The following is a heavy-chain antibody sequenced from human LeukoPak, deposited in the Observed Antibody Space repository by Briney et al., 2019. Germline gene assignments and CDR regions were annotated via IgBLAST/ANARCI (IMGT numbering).Heavy chain of an antibody. J-gene: IGHJ4*02. CDR2: FDPEDGET. CDR1: GYTLTELS. V-gene: IGHV1-24*01. D-gene: IGHD2-21*02. Sequence: ASVKVSCKVSGYTLTELSMHWVRQAPGKGLEWMGGFDPEDGETIYAQKFQGRVTMTEDTSTDTAYMELSSLRSDDTAVYYCARDLCGGDCYSGLDYWGQGTLVTVSS. CDR3: ARDLCGGDCYSGLDY.